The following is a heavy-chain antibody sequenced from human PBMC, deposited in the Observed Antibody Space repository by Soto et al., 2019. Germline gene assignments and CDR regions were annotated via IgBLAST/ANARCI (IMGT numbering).Heavy chain of an antibody. CDR1: GFTFDDYT. V-gene: IGHV3-43*01. CDR3: AKDLRSLSGGQIAAPGPSYSH. Sequence: GGSLRPSCAASGFTFDDYTMHWVRQAPGKGLEWVSLISWDGGSTYYADSVKGRFTISRDNSKNSLYLQMNSLRTEDTALYYCAKDLRSLSGGQIAAPGPSYSHWGQGTQVTVS. D-gene: IGHD6-6*01. J-gene: IGHJ4*02. CDR2: ISWDGGST.